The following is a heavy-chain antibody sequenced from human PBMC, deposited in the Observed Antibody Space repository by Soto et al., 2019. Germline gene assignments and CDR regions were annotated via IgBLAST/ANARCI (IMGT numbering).Heavy chain of an antibody. CDR1: GFTFSSYA. Sequence: PGGSLRLSCAASGFTFSSYAMSWVRQAPGKGLGWVSAISGSGGSTYYADSVKGRFTISRDNSKNTLYLQMNSLRAEDTAVYYCXKAAGIAVAGGYWYFDLWGRGTLVTVSS. V-gene: IGHV3-23*01. D-gene: IGHD6-19*01. J-gene: IGHJ2*01. CDR3: XKAAGIAVAGGYWYFDL. CDR2: ISGSGGST.